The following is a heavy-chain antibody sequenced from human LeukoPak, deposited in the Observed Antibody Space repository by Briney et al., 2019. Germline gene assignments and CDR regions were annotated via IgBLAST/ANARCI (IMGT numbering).Heavy chain of an antibody. CDR2: IKYDGSEK. Sequence: GGSLRLSCAASGFTFSNYWMTWFRQTPGKDLEWVGNIKYDGSEKYYVDSVKGRFTISRDNAKNSLYLHMNSLRVEDMAIYYCARDYVWGSSESDYWGQGTLVTVSS. CDR3: ARDYVWGSSESDY. D-gene: IGHD7-27*01. J-gene: IGHJ4*02. V-gene: IGHV3-7*01. CDR1: GFTFSNYW.